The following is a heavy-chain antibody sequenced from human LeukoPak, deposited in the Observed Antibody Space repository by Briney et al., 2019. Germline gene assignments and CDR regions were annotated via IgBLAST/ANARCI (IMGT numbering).Heavy chain of an antibody. D-gene: IGHD2-2*01. V-gene: IGHV3-23*01. CDR2: ISGSGGST. J-gene: IGHJ4*02. CDR3: AKRIGSCNSISCLYFDH. Sequence: GGSLRLSCAASGFTFSSYAMSWVRQAPGKGLEWVSTISGSGGSTYYADSVKGRFTISRDNSKNTLYLQMNSLRAEDTAVYYCAKRIGSCNSISCLYFDHWGQGALVTVSS. CDR1: GFTFSSYA.